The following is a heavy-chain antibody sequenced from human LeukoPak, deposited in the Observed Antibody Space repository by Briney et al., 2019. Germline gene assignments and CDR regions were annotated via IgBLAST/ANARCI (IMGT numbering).Heavy chain of an antibody. Sequence: GESLKISCRGSGYSFTSYWIGWVRQMPGKGLEWMGIICPGDSDTRYSPSFQGQVTISADKSISTAYLQWSSLKASDTAICYCARHGYSYGPFDPWGQGTLVTVSS. CDR3: ARHGYSYGPFDP. CDR1: GYSFTSYW. D-gene: IGHD5-18*01. CDR2: ICPGDSDT. V-gene: IGHV5-51*01. J-gene: IGHJ5*02.